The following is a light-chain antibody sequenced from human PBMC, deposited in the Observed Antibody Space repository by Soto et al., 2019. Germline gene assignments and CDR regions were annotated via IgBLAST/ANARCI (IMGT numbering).Light chain of an antibody. CDR3: QQYNGWPLT. J-gene: IGKJ4*01. CDR2: VAS. CDR1: QSVSSN. Sequence: EIVMTQSPATLSVSPGERATLSGRTSQSVSSNLAWYQQKPGQTPKRLIYVASTRATGIPARFSGSGSGTEFTLTISILQSEDFAVDYCQQYNGWPLTFGGGTKVEFK. V-gene: IGKV3-15*01.